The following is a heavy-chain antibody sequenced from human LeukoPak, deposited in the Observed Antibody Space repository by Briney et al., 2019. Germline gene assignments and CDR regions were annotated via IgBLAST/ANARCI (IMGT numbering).Heavy chain of an antibody. J-gene: IGHJ4*02. CDR1: GGSIDSTNY. Sequence: SETQSLTCGVSGGSIDSTNYWSWVRQAPGKGLEWIGEIAHDGTRNYNPSLRSRVAMSFDRANNYFSLSLTAVTAADTALYYCTRESRPFCPFAFWGQGIMVTVSS. V-gene: IGHV4-4*02. CDR2: IAHDGTR. D-gene: IGHD2-2*01. CDR3: TRESRPFCPFAF.